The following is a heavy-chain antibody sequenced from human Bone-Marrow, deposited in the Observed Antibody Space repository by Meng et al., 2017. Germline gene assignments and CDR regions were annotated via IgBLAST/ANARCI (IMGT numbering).Heavy chain of an antibody. V-gene: IGHV3-15*01. CDR2: IKSKTDGGTT. J-gene: IGHJ2*01. CDR1: GFTFSNAW. D-gene: IGHD6-19*01. CDR3: ARVAVPYWYFDL. Sequence: EVQLVESGGGLVKPGGSLRLSCAASGFTFSNAWMSWVRQAPGKGLEWVGRIKSKTDGGTTDYAAPVKGRFTISRDDSKNTVYLQMNSLRAQDTAVYYCARVAVPYWYFDLWGRGTLVTVSS.